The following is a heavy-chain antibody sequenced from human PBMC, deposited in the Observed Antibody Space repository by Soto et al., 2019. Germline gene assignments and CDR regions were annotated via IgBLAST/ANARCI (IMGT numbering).Heavy chain of an antibody. V-gene: IGHV1-69*02. D-gene: IGHD6-13*01. J-gene: IGHJ2*01. CDR3: ARLIAADWYFDL. Sequence: QVQLVQSGAEVKKPGSSVKVSCKASGGTFSSYTISWVRQAPGQGLEWMGRIIPILGIANYAQKFQGRVTITADKSTSTAYMELSSLRSEDTAVYYCARLIAADWYFDLWGRGTLVTVSS. CDR2: IIPILGIA. CDR1: GGTFSSYT.